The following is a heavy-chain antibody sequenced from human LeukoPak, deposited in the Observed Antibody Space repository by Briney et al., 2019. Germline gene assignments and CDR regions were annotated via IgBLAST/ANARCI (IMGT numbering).Heavy chain of an antibody. J-gene: IGHJ6*02. Sequence: PGGSLRLSCAASGFTFSSYAMHWVRQAPGKGLEWVAVISYDGSNKYYAASVKGRFTISRDNSKNTLYLQMNSLRAEDTAVYYCAREGPPRDYYGSGMSGYYGMDVWGQGTTVTVSS. CDR3: AREGPPRDYYGSGMSGYYGMDV. CDR2: ISYDGSNK. V-gene: IGHV3-30-3*01. CDR1: GFTFSSYA. D-gene: IGHD3-10*01.